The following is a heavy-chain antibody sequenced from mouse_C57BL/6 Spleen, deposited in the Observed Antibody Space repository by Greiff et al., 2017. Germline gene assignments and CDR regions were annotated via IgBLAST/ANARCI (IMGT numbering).Heavy chain of an antibody. CDR3: ARDRITTVVEGYFDY. J-gene: IGHJ2*01. CDR1: GYSITSGYY. Sequence: VQLMESGPGLVKPSQSLSLPCSVTGYSITSGYYWNWIRQFPGNKLEWMGYISYDGSNNYNPSLKNRISITRDTSKNQFFLKLNSVTTEDTATYYCARDRITTVVEGYFDYWGQGTTLTVSS. D-gene: IGHD1-1*01. V-gene: IGHV3-6*01. CDR2: ISYDGSN.